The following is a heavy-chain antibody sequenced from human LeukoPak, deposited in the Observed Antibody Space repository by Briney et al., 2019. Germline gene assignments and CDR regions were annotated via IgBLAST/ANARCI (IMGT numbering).Heavy chain of an antibody. J-gene: IGHJ4*02. CDR2: ITHSGDT. D-gene: IGHD2-21*01. CDR1: DGSFSGYY. V-gene: IGHV4-34*01. Sequence: SETLSLCCGVCDGSFSGYYWSWIRQPPEKRLEWVGEITHSGDTKYNPSLQSRVTISVDTSKKHVSLQWSSVTAADTAVYYCARRRGHRRKVPFDYWGQGTLVTVSS. CDR3: ARRRGHRRKVPFDY.